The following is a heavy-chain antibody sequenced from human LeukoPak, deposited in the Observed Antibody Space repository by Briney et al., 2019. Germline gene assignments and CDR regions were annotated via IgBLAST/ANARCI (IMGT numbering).Heavy chain of an antibody. V-gene: IGHV3-53*04. D-gene: IGHD6-25*01. CDR1: GFTVSSNY. J-gene: IGHJ6*02. CDR3: ARVGGYGPRSYYYYGMDV. CDR2: IYSGGST. Sequence: GGSLRLSCAASGFTVSSNYMSWVRQAPGKGLEWVSVIYSGGSTYYADSVKGRFTISRHNSKNTLYLQMNSLRAEDTAVYYCARVGGYGPRSYYYYGMDVWGQGTTVTVSS.